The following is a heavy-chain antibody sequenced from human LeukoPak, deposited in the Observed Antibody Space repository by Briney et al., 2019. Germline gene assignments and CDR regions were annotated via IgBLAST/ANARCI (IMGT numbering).Heavy chain of an antibody. J-gene: IGHJ6*04. D-gene: IGHD3-16*02. Sequence: GSSVKVSCKASGGTFLNSAFSWVRQAPGQGLEWGGGIVPVLHSTNNAQKFQDRVRITAAVSTNTTYMEVRRLRSEDSAVFYCARVLLGEVSLGVYFTIHVWGKATTVIVSS. CDR3: ARVLLGEVSLGVYFTIHV. V-gene: IGHV1-69*01. CDR2: IVPVLHST. CDR1: GGTFLNSA.